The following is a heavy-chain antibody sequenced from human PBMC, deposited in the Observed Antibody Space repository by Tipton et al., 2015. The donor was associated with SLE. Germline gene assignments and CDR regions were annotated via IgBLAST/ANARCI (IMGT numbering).Heavy chain of an antibody. CDR1: GGPISSGDYY. V-gene: IGHV4-30-4*02. CDR2: IYYSGST. D-gene: IGHD6-13*01. CDR3: ARDRSSSWGGNAFDI. J-gene: IGHJ3*02. Sequence: TLSLTCTVSGGPISSGDYYWSWIRQPPGKGLEWIGYIYYSGSTNYNPSLKSRVIISVDTSKNQFSLKLSSVTAADTAVYYCARDRSSSWGGNAFDIWGQGTMVTVSS.